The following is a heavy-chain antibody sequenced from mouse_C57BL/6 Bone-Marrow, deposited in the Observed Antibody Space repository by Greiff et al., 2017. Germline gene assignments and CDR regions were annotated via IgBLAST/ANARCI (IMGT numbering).Heavy chain of an antibody. CDR3: ARSYYYAMDY. CDR1: GFTFSDYG. J-gene: IGHJ4*01. CDR2: LSSGSSTI. V-gene: IGHV5-17*01. Sequence: EVKVVESGGGLVKPGGSLKLSCAASGFTFSDYGMHWVRQAPEKGLEWVAYLSSGSSTIYYADTVKGRFTISRDNAKNTLFLQMTSLRSEDTAMYYCARSYYYAMDYWGQGTSVTVSS.